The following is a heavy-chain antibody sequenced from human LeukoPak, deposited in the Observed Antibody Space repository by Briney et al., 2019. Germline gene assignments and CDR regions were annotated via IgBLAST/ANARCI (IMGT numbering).Heavy chain of an antibody. V-gene: IGHV3-21*04. Sequence: GGSLRLSCAASGFTFSSYSMNWVRQAPGKGLEWVSSISSTSSNIKYADSVKGRFTISRDNAKNSLYLQMNSLRAEDTAVYYCARDLTPMIVVVITTSAFDIWGQGTMVTVSS. CDR1: GFTFSSYS. CDR2: ISSTSSNI. J-gene: IGHJ3*02. CDR3: ARDLTPMIVVVITTSAFDI. D-gene: IGHD3-22*01.